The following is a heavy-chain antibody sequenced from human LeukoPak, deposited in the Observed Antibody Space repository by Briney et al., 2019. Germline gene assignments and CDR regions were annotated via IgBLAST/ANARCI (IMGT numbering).Heavy chain of an antibody. Sequence: SETLSLTCTVSGGSISSYYWSWIRQPPGKGLEWIGEINHSGSTNYNPSLKSRVTISVDTSKNQFSLKLSSVTAADTAVYYCARHGGTAMLGYWGQGTLVTVSS. D-gene: IGHD5-18*01. CDR1: GGSISSYY. CDR2: INHSGST. J-gene: IGHJ4*02. CDR3: ARHGGTAMLGY. V-gene: IGHV4-34*01.